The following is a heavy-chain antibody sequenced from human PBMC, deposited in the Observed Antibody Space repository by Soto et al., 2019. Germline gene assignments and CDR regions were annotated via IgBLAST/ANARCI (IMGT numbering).Heavy chain of an antibody. D-gene: IGHD6-13*01. CDR2: ISGSGGST. CDR3: ARAMTRGYSSTWPLDY. Sequence: PGGSLRLSCAASGFTFSSYAMSWVRQAPGKGLEWVSAISGSGGSTYYADSVKGRFTISRDNSKNTLYLQMNSLRAEDTAVYYCARAMTRGYSSTWPLDYWGQGTLVTVSS. J-gene: IGHJ4*02. V-gene: IGHV3-23*01. CDR1: GFTFSSYA.